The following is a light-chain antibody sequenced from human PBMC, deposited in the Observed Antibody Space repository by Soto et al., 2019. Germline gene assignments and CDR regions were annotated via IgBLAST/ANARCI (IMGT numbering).Light chain of an antibody. CDR2: GAS. J-gene: IGKJ5*01. CDR3: QQRSDWPIT. V-gene: IGKV3-11*01. CDR1: QSVASY. Sequence: EIVLTQSPATLSLSPGDRATLSCRASQSVASYLAWYQQKPGQAPSLLIYGASNRATGIPARFSGSGSGTDFTLTISSLEPEDFAGYYCQQRSDWPITFGQGTRLEI.